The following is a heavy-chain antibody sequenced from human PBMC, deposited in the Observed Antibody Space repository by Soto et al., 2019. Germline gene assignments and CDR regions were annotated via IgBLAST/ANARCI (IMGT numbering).Heavy chain of an antibody. CDR1: GYSFTGYG. D-gene: IGHD3-22*01. CDR2: ISGYNANT. J-gene: IGHJ4*02. CDR3: ARGRYYYDSSGYYSDY. V-gene: IGHV1-18*01. Sequence: QVQLVQSGAEVKKPGASVKVSCKASGYSFTGYGIGWVRQAPGQGLEWMGWISGYNANTNYPQKLHARITMTTDTSTSTAYMELRSLRSDDRSVYYCARGRYYYDSSGYYSDYWGQGTLVTVSS.